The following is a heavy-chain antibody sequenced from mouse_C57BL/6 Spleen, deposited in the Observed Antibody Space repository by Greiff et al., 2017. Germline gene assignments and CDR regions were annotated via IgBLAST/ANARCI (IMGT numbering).Heavy chain of an antibody. V-gene: IGHV1-82*01. CDR2: IYPGDGDT. CDR3: ARPGTKGYFDY. CDR1: GYAFSSSW. J-gene: IGHJ2*01. Sequence: QVQLQQSGPELVKPGASVKISCKASGYAFSSSWMNWVKQRPGKGLEWIGRIYPGDGDTNYNGKFKGKATLTAAKSASTAYMQLSSLTSEDSAVYFCARPGTKGYFDYWGQGTTLTVSS. D-gene: IGHD4-1*01.